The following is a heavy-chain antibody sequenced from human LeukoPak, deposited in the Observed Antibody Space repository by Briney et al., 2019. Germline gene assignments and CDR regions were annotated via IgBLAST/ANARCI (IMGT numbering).Heavy chain of an antibody. CDR1: GYSITSGYY. J-gene: IGHJ4*02. CDR2: IYHSGNT. CDR3: ARNSMVRGLDS. D-gene: IGHD3-10*01. Sequence: SETLSLTRTVSGYSITSGYYWGWIRPPPGKGLEWIGSIYHSGNTYYNPSLKSRVTISVDTSKNQFSLKLSSVTAADTAVYYCARNSMVRGLDSWGQGTLVTVSS. V-gene: IGHV4-38-2*02.